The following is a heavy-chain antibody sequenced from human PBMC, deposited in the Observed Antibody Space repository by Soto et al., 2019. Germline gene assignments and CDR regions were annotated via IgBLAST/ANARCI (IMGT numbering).Heavy chain of an antibody. D-gene: IGHD3-10*01. CDR3: ARVSLRGHLLGNFDY. CDR2: FDPEDGET. CDR1: GYTLTELS. Sequence: ASVKVSCKVSGYTLTELSMHWVRQAPGKGLEWMGGFDPEDGETIYAQKFQGRVTITADESTSTAYMELSSLISEDTAVYYCARVSLRGHLLGNFDYWGQGTLVTVSS. J-gene: IGHJ4*02. V-gene: IGHV1-24*01.